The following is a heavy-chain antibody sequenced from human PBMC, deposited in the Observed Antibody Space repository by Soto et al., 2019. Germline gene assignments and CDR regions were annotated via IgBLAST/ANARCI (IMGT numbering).Heavy chain of an antibody. CDR2: ISGSGGST. V-gene: IGHV3-23*01. D-gene: IGHD3-3*01. CDR1: GFTFSSYA. CDR3: ARPSYYDFWRSHYIKKRYDYYGMDV. J-gene: IGHJ6*02. Sequence: GGSLRLSCAASGFTFSSYAMSWVRQAPGKGLEWVSSISGSGGSTYYADSVKGRFTISRDNAKNTLYLQMNSLRAEDTAVYYCARPSYYDFWRSHYIKKRYDYYGMDVWGQGTTVTVSS.